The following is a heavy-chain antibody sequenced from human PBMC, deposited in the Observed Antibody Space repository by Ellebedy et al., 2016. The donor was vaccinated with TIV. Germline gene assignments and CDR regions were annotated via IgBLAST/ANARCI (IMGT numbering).Heavy chain of an antibody. Sequence: PGGSLRLSCAASGFTFSRHALSWVRQAPGMGLEWVSAMIASGGSTYNADSVKGRFTISRDNSKNTLYLQMNSLRAEDTAVYYCTRENWYIDYWGQGTLVTVSS. V-gene: IGHV3-23*01. CDR3: TRENWYIDY. D-gene: IGHD1-1*01. CDR1: GFTFSRHA. J-gene: IGHJ4*02. CDR2: MIASGGST.